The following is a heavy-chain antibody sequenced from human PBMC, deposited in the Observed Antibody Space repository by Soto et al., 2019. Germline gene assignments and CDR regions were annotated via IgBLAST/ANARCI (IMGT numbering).Heavy chain of an antibody. V-gene: IGHV1-69*02. Sequence: ASVKVSCKASGGTFSSYTISWVRQAPGQGLEWMGRIIPILGIANYAQKFQGRVTITADKSTSTAYMELSSLRSEDTAVYYCARARGAVTTRTYAFDIRGQGTMVTVSS. CDR1: GGTFSSYT. CDR3: ARARGAVTTRTYAFDI. J-gene: IGHJ3*02. CDR2: IIPILGIA. D-gene: IGHD3-16*01.